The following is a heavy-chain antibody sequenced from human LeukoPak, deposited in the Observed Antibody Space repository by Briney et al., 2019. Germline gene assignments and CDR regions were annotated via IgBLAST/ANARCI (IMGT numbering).Heavy chain of an antibody. V-gene: IGHV3-23*01. CDR3: AKGYYDYVWGSYYFDY. CDR1: GFTFSSYA. D-gene: IGHD3-16*01. J-gene: IGHJ4*02. Sequence: GGALRLSCAASGFTFSSYAMSWVRQAPGKGLEWVSAISGSGGSTYYADSVKGRFTISRDNSRDTLYLQMNSLRAEDTAVYYCAKGYYDYVWGSYYFDYWGQGTLVTVSS. CDR2: ISGSGGST.